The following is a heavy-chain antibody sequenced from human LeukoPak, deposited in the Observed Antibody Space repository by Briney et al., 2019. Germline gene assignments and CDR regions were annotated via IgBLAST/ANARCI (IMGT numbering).Heavy chain of an antibody. CDR3: ARGGYYENSGYPAKYYFAY. V-gene: IGHV3-13*01. CDR1: GFTFSSYD. Sequence: GGSLRLSCAASGFTFSSYDMHWVRQATGKGLEWVSAIGTAGDTYYPAAVKGRCTISRENAKNSLYLQMNHMSAGNTDVSSCARGGYYENSGYPAKYYFAYWGQGTLVTVSS. CDR2: IGTAGDT. D-gene: IGHD3-22*01. J-gene: IGHJ4*02.